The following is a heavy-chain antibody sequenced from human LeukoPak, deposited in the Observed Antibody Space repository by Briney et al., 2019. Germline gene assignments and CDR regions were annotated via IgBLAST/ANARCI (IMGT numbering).Heavy chain of an antibody. V-gene: IGHV1-69*13. D-gene: IGHD4-11*01. CDR3: ARALPFTVTTVGWFDP. CDR2: IIPIFGTA. Sequence: ASVKVSCKASGGTFSSYAISRVRQAPGQGLEWMGGIIPIFGTANYAQKFQGRVTITADESTSTAYMELSSLRSEDTAVYYCARALPFTVTTVGWFDPWGQGTLVTVSS. CDR1: GGTFSSYA. J-gene: IGHJ5*02.